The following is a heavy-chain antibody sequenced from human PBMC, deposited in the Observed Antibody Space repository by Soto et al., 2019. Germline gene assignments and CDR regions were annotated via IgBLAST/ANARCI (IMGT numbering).Heavy chain of an antibody. CDR3: ARAISWELRFAY. D-gene: IGHD1-26*01. V-gene: IGHV3-53*02. CDR2: IYAGGTT. Sequence: EVQLVETGGGLIQPGGSLRLSCAASGFSISTDYMSWVRQAPGKGLECISVIYAGGTTYYRDSVKGRFTISRDNSKNTVYLHMNSLRAEDTAVYYCARAISWELRFAYWGQGTLVTVSS. CDR1: GFSISTDY. J-gene: IGHJ4*02.